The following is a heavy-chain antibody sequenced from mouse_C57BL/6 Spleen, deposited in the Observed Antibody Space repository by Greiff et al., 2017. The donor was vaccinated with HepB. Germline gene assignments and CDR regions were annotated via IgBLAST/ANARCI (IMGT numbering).Heavy chain of an antibody. D-gene: IGHD2-3*01. V-gene: IGHV1-26*01. J-gene: IGHJ2*01. CDR1: GYTFTDYY. CDR2: INPNNGGT. CDR3: ARRMGRRGYFDY. Sequence: VQLQQSGPELVKPGASVKISCKASGYTFTDYYMNWVKQSHGKSLEWIGDINPNNGGTSYNQKFKGKATLTVDKSSSTAYMELRSLTSEDSAVYYCARRMGRRGYFDYWGQGTTLTVSS.